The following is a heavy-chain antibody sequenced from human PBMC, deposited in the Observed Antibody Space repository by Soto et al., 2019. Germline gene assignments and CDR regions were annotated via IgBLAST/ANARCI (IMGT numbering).Heavy chain of an antibody. CDR1: GGSISSSSYH. V-gene: IGHV4-39*01. J-gene: IGHJ6*02. CDR3: ARHEGELGWYYYYGMDV. CDR2: IYYSGST. Sequence: SSETLSLTCTVSGGSISSSSYHWGWIRQPPGKGLEWIGSIYYSGSTYYNPSLKSRVTISVDTSKNQFSLKLSSVTAADTAVYYCARHEGELGWYYYYGMDVWGQGTTVT. D-gene: IGHD1-26*01.